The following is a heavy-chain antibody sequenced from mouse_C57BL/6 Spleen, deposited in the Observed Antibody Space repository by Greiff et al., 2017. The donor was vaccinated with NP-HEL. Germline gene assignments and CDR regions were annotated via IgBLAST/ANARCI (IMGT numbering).Heavy chain of an antibody. CDR3: AINWDPDWFAY. CDR1: GYTFTSYD. CDR2: IYPRDGST. J-gene: IGHJ3*01. D-gene: IGHD4-1*01. V-gene: IGHV1-85*01. Sequence: VKLVESGPELVKPGASVKLSCKASGYTFTSYDINWVKQRPGQGLEWIGWIYPRDGSTKYNEKFKGKATLTVDTSSSTAYMELHSLTSEDSAVYFCAINWDPDWFAYWGQGTLVTVSA.